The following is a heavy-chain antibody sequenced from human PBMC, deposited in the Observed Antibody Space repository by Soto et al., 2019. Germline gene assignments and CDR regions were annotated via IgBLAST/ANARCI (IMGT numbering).Heavy chain of an antibody. CDR1: GGSISSSNW. CDR3: ARDRAHYYGSGSYLYYYYGMDV. J-gene: IGHJ6*02. CDR2: IYHSGST. D-gene: IGHD3-10*01. Sequence: SETLSLSCAVSGGSISSSNWWSWVRQPPGKGLEWIGEIYHSGSTNYNPSLKSRVTISVDKSKNQFSLKLSSVTAADTAVYYCARDRAHYYGSGSYLYYYYGMDVWGQGTTVTVSS. V-gene: IGHV4-4*02.